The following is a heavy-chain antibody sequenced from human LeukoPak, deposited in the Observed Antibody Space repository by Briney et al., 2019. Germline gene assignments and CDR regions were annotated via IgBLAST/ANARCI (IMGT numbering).Heavy chain of an antibody. Sequence: GGSLRLSCAASGFTFSGSAMHWVRQASGKGLEWVGRIRSKANSYATAYAASVKGRFTISRDDSKNTAYLQMNSLKTEDTAVYYCARDQRWSSRSYYYYYMGVWGKGTTVTVSS. CDR1: GFTFSGSA. CDR3: ARDQRWSSRSYYYYYMGV. D-gene: IGHD6-13*01. V-gene: IGHV3-73*01. J-gene: IGHJ6*03. CDR2: IRSKANSYAT.